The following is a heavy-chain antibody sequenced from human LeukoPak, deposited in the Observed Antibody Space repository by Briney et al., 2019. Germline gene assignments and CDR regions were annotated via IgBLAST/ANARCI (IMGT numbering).Heavy chain of an antibody. V-gene: IGHV1-46*01. CDR3: ARDGPVRAIFGVVIIGAFDI. J-gene: IGHJ3*02. CDR2: INPSGGST. D-gene: IGHD3-3*01. Sequence: ASVKVSCTASGGTFSSYAIDWVRQAPGQGLEWMGIINPSGGSTSYAQKFQGRVTMTRDTSTSTVYMELSSLRSEDTAVYYCARDGPVRAIFGVVIIGAFDIWGQGTMVTVSS. CDR1: GGTFSSYA.